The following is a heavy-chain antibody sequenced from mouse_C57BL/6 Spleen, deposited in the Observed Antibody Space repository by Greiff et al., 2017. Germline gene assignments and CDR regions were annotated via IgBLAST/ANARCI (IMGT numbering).Heavy chain of an antibody. J-gene: IGHJ2*01. CDR1: GYSFTDYN. CDR2: INPNYGTT. Sequence: EVKLQESGPELVKPGASVKISCKASGYSFTDYNMNWVKQSNGKSLEWIGVINPNYGTTSYNQKFKGKATLTVDQSSSTAYMQLNSLTSEDSAVYYCASERPLITTEDYFDYWGQGTTLTVSS. D-gene: IGHD1-1*01. V-gene: IGHV1-39*01. CDR3: ASERPLITTEDYFDY.